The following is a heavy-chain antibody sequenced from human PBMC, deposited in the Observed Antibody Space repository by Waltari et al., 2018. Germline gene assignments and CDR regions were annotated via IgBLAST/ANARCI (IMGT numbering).Heavy chain of an antibody. Sequence: QVQLVQSGAEVQKSGASVTLSCKTSGYTFTNYYIHWVRQAPGQGLEWMGIINPSDGWTKYAQKFQGRVTRTGDTSTRTVYMELSSLRSVDTAVYYCGRDDIHAEGSADFDYWGQGTLVTVSS. CDR3: GRDDIHAEGSADFDY. V-gene: IGHV1-46*01. D-gene: IGHD2-15*01. CDR1: GYTFTNYY. CDR2: INPSDGWT. J-gene: IGHJ4*02.